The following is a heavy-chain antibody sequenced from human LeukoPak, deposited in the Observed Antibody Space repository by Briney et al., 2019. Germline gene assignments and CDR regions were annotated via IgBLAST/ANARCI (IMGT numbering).Heavy chain of an antibody. V-gene: IGHV6-1*01. CDR1: GDSVSGGSAG. CDR3: TGGGLVRGTLHWFDP. D-gene: IGHD3-10*01. CDR2: IYYRSKWYS. J-gene: IGHJ5*02. Sequence: SQTLSLTCAISGDSVSGGSAGWNWIRQSPSRGLEWLGRIYYRSKWYSDYAISLKSRITINPDTSRNQFFLQLNSVTHGDTAVYYCTGGGLVRGTLHWFDPWGQGTLVTVSS.